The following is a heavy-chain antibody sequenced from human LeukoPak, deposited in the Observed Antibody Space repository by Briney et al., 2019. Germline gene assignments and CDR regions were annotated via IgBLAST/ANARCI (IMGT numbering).Heavy chain of an antibody. Sequence: GGSQRLSCAASGFTFSSHAMHWVRQAPGKGLEWVAVISSGGSNIYYADSVKGRFTISRDNSKNTLYLQMNSLRPDDTAVYYCATERGGTTAPIAFDYWGQGTLVTVSS. CDR3: ATERGGTTAPIAFDY. J-gene: IGHJ4*02. CDR2: ISSGGSNI. V-gene: IGHV3-30-3*01. CDR1: GFTFSSHA. D-gene: IGHD2-21*01.